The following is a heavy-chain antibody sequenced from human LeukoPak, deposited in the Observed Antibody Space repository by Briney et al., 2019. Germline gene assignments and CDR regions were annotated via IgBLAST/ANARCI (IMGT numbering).Heavy chain of an antibody. CDR2: INTNTGNP. CDR3: ARDGGDFWSGYYRGVWGPLYYFDY. J-gene: IGHJ4*02. D-gene: IGHD3-3*01. CDR1: GYTFTSYA. Sequence: GASVKVSCKASGYTFTSYAMNWVRQAPGQGLEWMGWINTNTGNPTYAQGFTGRFVFSLDTSVSTAYLQISSLKAEDTAVYYCARDGGDFWSGYYRGVWGPLYYFDYWGQGTLVTVSS. V-gene: IGHV7-4-1*02.